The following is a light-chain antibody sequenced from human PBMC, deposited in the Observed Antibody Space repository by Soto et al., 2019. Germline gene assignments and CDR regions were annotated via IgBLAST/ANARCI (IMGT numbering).Light chain of an antibody. CDR2: DAS. J-gene: IGKJ4*01. Sequence: EIVLTQSPATLSLSPGERATLSCRASQSVSSHLAWYQHKPGQGPRLLIYDASNRAAGIPARFSGSGSGTDFTLTISSLEPEDFAVYYCHQRNSWPLTFGVGTKVEIK. V-gene: IGKV3-11*01. CDR3: HQRNSWPLT. CDR1: QSVSSH.